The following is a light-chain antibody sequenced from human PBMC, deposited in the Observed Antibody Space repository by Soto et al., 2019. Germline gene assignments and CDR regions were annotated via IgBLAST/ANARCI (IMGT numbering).Light chain of an antibody. J-gene: IGLJ3*02. V-gene: IGLV2-23*01. Sequence: QSALTQPASVSGSPGQSITISCTGTRSDVGGYNLVSWYQQHPGKAPKLMIYDDIKRPSGVSPRFSGSKSGNTASLTISGLQAEDEADYYCCSYAGSSSYVFGAGTKLTVL. CDR1: RSDVGGYNL. CDR3: CSYAGSSSYV. CDR2: DDI.